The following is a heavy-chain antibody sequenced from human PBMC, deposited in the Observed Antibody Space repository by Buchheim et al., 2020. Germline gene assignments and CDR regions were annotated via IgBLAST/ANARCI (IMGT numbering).Heavy chain of an antibody. CDR1: GFTFSSYG. CDR2: IWYDGSNK. J-gene: IGHJ4*02. D-gene: IGHD1-26*01. V-gene: IGHV3-33*01. CDR3: ARDPRGSSHLDY. Sequence: QVQLVESGGGVVQPGRSLRLSCAASGFTFSSYGMHWVRQAPGKGLEWVAVIWYDGSNKYYADSVKGRFTIPRDNSKNTRYLQMNSLRAEDTAVYYCARDPRGSSHLDYWGQGTL.